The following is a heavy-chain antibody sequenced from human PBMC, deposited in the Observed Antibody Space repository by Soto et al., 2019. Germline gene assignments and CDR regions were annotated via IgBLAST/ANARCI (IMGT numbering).Heavy chain of an antibody. CDR1: GYTFTSYD. Sequence: ASVKVSCKASGYTFTSYDINWVRQATGQGLEWMGWMNPNSGNTGDAQKFQGRVTMTRNTSISTAYMGLSSLRSEDTAVYYCAREVTNDYGDYTVYGLLYYYYMDVWGKGTTVTVSS. V-gene: IGHV1-8*01. CDR2: MNPNSGNT. D-gene: IGHD4-17*01. J-gene: IGHJ6*03. CDR3: AREVTNDYGDYTVYGLLYYYYMDV.